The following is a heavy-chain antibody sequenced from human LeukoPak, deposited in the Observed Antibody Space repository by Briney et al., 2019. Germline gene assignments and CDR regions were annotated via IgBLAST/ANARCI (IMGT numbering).Heavy chain of an antibody. CDR3: ARGVVAATFYYYMDV. Sequence: GASVKVSCKASGYTFTSYDINWVRQATGQGLEWMGWINPTSGATNYAQKFQGRVTMTRDTSISTAYMELNSLRSDDTAVYYCARGVVAATFYYYMDVWGKGTTVTVSS. CDR1: GYTFTSYD. J-gene: IGHJ6*03. V-gene: IGHV1-2*02. CDR2: INPTSGAT. D-gene: IGHD2-15*01.